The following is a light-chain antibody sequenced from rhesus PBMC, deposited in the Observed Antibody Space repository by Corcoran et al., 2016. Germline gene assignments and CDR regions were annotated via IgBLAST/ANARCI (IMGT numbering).Light chain of an antibody. CDR2: KAS. CDR3: QQYSSSPYS. J-gene: IGKJ2*01. Sequence: DIQMTQSPSSLSASVGDTVTITCRASQSISSWVAWYQQKPGKAPKFLIYKASTMQRWVPSRFSGSGSGTDFTLTISSLQSEDFATYYCQQYSSSPYSFAQGTKVEIK. CDR1: QSISSW. V-gene: IGKV1-22*01.